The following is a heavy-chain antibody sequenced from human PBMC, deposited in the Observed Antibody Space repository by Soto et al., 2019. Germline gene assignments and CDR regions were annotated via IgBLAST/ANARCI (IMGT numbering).Heavy chain of an antibody. J-gene: IGHJ5*02. CDR3: ARAPLEICSSTSCHLSVNWFDP. CDR2: MNPNSGNT. Sequence: ASVKVSCKASGYTFTSYDINWVRQATGQGLEWMGWMNPNSGNTGYAQKFQGRVTMTRNTSISTAYMELSSLRSEDTAVYYCARAPLEICSSTSCHLSVNWFDPWGQGTLVTV. D-gene: IGHD2-2*01. V-gene: IGHV1-8*01. CDR1: GYTFTSYD.